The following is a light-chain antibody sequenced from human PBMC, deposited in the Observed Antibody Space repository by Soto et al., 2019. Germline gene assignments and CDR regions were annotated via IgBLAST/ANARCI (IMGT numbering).Light chain of an antibody. CDR3: CSYAGSSTRYV. J-gene: IGLJ1*01. CDR1: SSDVGSYNL. V-gene: IGLV2-23*01. Sequence: QSALTQPASVSGSPGQSITISCTGTSSDVGSYNLVSWYQHHPGKGPQLMIYEGSKRPSGVSNRFSGSKSGNTASLTISGLQADDQAASYCCSYAGSSTRYVFGTGTKATV. CDR2: EGS.